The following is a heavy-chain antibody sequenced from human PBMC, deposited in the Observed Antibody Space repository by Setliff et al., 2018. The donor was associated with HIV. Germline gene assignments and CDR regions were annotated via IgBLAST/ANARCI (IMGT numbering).Heavy chain of an antibody. CDR1: GASISTHD. CDR3: ARGGQLKTSHLDFWSGYPITYFDY. CDR2: FFQSGNT. Sequence: SETLSLTCTVSGASISTHDWAWIRQSPGKGLEWVGNFFQSGNTNYNPSLKSRVTISADTSNHQFSLRLTSVTPADTAVYYCARGGQLKTSHLDFWSGYPITYFDYWGQGTLVTVSS. V-gene: IGHV4-59*11. D-gene: IGHD3-3*01. J-gene: IGHJ4*02.